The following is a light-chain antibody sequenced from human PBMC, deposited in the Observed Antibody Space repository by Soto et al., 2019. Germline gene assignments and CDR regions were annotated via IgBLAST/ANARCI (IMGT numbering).Light chain of an antibody. J-gene: IGKJ1*01. CDR1: QSISSN. CDR3: HQYENWPQT. CDR2: RAS. V-gene: IGKV3-15*01. Sequence: EIVMTQSPATLSVYPGGRATLSCRASQSISSNLAWYQQKLGQAPRLLIYRASTRATGIPARFSGSGSGTEFTLTVRSLQSVDFALYYCHQYENWPQTFGQGTQVEI.